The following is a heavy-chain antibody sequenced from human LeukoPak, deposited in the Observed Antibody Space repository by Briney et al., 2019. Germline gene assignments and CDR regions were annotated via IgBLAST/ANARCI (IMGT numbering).Heavy chain of an antibody. D-gene: IGHD2-2*01. J-gene: IGHJ4*02. V-gene: IGHV3-23*01. CDR3: AKRALTYQFDY. Sequence: GGSLRLSCEAPGITFITYAMNSGRQAPGEGLEWVSAICGGGGSAYYAESVKGRFTISRDNSKSTLYLQMNSLRAEDTAVYYCAKRALTYQFDYWGQGTLVTVSS. CDR1: GITFITYA. CDR2: ICGGGGSA.